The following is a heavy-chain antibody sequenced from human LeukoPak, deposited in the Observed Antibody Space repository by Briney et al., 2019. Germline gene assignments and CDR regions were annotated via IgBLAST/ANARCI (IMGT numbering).Heavy chain of an antibody. J-gene: IGHJ6*03. V-gene: IGHV4-59*01. CDR2: IYYSGST. CDR3: ARTMEGYCSGSSCYQYSYYMDV. D-gene: IGHD2-15*01. Sequence: SETLSLTCTVSGGSISSYYWSWIRQPPGRGLEWIGYIYYSGSTNYNPSLKSRVTISVDTSKNQFSLKLTSVTAADTAVYYCARTMEGYCSGSSCYQYSYYMDVWGKGTTVTVSS. CDR1: GGSISSYY.